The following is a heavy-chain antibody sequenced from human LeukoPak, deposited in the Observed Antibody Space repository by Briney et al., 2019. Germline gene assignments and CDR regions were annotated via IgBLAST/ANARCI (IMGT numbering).Heavy chain of an antibody. Sequence: TGGSLRLSCAASGFTFSSYSMNWVRQAPGKGLEWVSSISSSSSCIYYADSVKGRFTISRDNAKSSLYLQMNSLRAEDTAVYYCARDQTAAAGYYYYYYMDVWGKGTTVTVSS. CDR1: GFTFSSYS. J-gene: IGHJ6*03. V-gene: IGHV3-21*01. CDR2: ISSSSSCI. CDR3: ARDQTAAAGYYYYYYMDV. D-gene: IGHD6-13*01.